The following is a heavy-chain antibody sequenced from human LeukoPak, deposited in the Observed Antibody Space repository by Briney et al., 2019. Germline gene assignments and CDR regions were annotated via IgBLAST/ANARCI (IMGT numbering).Heavy chain of an antibody. J-gene: IGHJ6*03. V-gene: IGHV1-2*02. CDR2: INPNSGGT. CDR1: GYTFTGYY. CDR3: ATYYYGSGSYYNVPKGGNYYYYYMDV. D-gene: IGHD3-10*01. Sequence: ASVKVSCKATGYTFTGYYMHWVRQAPGQGLEWMGWINPNSGGTNYAQKFQGRVTVTRDTSISTAYMELSRLRSEDTAVYYCATYYYGSGSYYNVPKGGNYYYYYMDVWGKGTTVTISS.